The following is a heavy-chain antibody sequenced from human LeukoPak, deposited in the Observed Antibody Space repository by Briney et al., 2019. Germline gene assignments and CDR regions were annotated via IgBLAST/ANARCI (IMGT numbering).Heavy chain of an antibody. V-gene: IGHV4-39*07. D-gene: IGHD1-26*01. CDR2: ICYSGST. Sequence: KPSETLSLTCTVSGGSISSSSYYWGWIRQPPGKGLEWIGSICYSGSTYYNPSLKSRVTISVDTSKNQFSLKLSSVTAADTAVYYCARDPTAGAVAGLYPSGSYDGQYNWFDPWGQGTLVTVSS. CDR3: ARDPTAGAVAGLYPSGSYDGQYNWFDP. J-gene: IGHJ5*02. CDR1: GGSISSSSYY.